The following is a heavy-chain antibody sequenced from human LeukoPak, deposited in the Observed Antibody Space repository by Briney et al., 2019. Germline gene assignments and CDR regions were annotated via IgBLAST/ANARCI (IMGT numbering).Heavy chain of an antibody. Sequence: PGGSLRLSCAASGFTFTSYAMSWVRQAPGKGLDWVSSISGSGDSTYYADSVKGRFTISRDNSENTLYLQIHSLRAEDTAVYYCAKDPDSYDSSAPGTFDIWGQGTMVTVSS. J-gene: IGHJ3*02. CDR1: GFTFTSYA. V-gene: IGHV3-23*01. CDR2: ISGSGDST. D-gene: IGHD3-22*01. CDR3: AKDPDSYDSSAPGTFDI.